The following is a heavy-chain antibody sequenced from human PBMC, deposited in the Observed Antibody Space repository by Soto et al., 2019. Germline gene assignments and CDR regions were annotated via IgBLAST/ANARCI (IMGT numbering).Heavy chain of an antibody. D-gene: IGHD1-26*01. J-gene: IGHJ4*02. CDR2: INAGNGNT. CDR3: AREYGSFFLSVDF. CDR1: GYNFISYT. Sequence: QVQFVQSGAEVKKPGASVRVSCKASGYNFISYTIHWVRQAPGQGLEWMGWINAGNGNTQYSQKFQDRVTITRDTSAATTYMELSSLRSEDTATYYCAREYGSFFLSVDFWGPGTLVTVSS. V-gene: IGHV1-3*01.